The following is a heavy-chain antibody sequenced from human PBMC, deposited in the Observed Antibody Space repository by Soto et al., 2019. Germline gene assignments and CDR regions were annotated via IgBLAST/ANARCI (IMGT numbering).Heavy chain of an antibody. CDR2: IKSKTDGGTT. Sequence: EVQLVESGGGLVKPGGSLRLSCAASGFTFSNAWMSWVRQAPGKGLEWVGRIKSKTDGGTTDYAAPVKGRFTISRDDSKNTLYLQMNSLKTEDTDVYYCTTEEPEGSDWLAFLLDYWGQGTLVTVSS. V-gene: IGHV3-15*01. J-gene: IGHJ4*02. CDR1: GFTFSNAW. CDR3: TTEEPEGSDWLAFLLDY. D-gene: IGHD3-3*02.